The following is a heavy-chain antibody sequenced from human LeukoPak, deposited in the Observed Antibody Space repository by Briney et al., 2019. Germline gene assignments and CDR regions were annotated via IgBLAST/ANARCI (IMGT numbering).Heavy chain of an antibody. D-gene: IGHD1-26*01. CDR2: IYTSRST. CDR1: GGSISSYS. V-gene: IGHV4-4*07. J-gene: IGHJ5*02. CDR3: ARGGAIYNWFHP. Sequence: SETLSLTCSVSGGSISSYSWSWIRQPAGKGLEWIGRIYTSRSTNYNPSLKSRVTMSVDTSKKQFSLRLTSMTAADTAVYYCARGGAIYNWFHPWGQGTLVTVSS.